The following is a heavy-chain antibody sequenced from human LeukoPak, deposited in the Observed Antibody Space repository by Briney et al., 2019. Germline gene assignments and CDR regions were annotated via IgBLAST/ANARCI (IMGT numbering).Heavy chain of an antibody. V-gene: IGHV3-73*01. Sequence: GGSLSLSCAASGFTFSGSAMHWVRQASGKGLEWVGRIRSKANSYATAYAASVKGRFTISRDDSKNTAYLQMNSLKTEDTAVYYCTRTVYSGYDFIWHFDYWGQGTLVTVSS. D-gene: IGHD5-12*01. CDR2: IRSKANSYAT. CDR3: TRTVYSGYDFIWHFDY. J-gene: IGHJ4*02. CDR1: GFTFSGSA.